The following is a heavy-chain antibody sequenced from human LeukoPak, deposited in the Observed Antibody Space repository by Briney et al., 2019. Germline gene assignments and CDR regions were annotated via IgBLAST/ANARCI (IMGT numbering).Heavy chain of an antibody. D-gene: IGHD2-2*01. Sequence: GSLRLSCAASRFTFSSYGMHWVRQAPGKGLEWVAFIRYDGSNKYYADSVKGRFTISRDNSKNTLYLQMNSLRTEDTAVYYCAKDRHAPGRYCSSTICFPFDPWGQGTLVTVSS. V-gene: IGHV3-30*02. CDR2: IRYDGSNK. J-gene: IGHJ5*02. CDR1: RFTFSSYG. CDR3: AKDRHAPGRYCSSTICFPFDP.